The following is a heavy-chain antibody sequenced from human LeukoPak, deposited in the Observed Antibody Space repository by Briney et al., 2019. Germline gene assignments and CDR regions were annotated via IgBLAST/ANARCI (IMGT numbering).Heavy chain of an antibody. J-gene: IGHJ1*01. D-gene: IGHD3-3*01. CDR3: AREPSTIYTIFGVVPTRSLGFQH. CDR2: IIPIFGTA. V-gene: IGHV1-69*01. CDR1: GGTFSSYA. Sequence: GASVNVSCKASGGTFSSYAISWVRQAPGQGLEWMGGIIPIFGTANYAQKFQGRITITADESTSTAYMELSSLRSEDTAVYYCAREPSTIYTIFGVVPTRSLGFQHWGQGTLVTVSS.